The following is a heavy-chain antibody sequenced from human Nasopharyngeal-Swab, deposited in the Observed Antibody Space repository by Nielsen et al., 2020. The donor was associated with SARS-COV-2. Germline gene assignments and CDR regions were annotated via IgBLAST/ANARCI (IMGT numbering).Heavy chain of an antibody. Sequence: GESLKISCAASGFTFSSYAMHWVRQAPGKGLEWVAVISYDGSNKYYADSVKGRFTISRDNSKNTLYLQMNSLRAEDTAVYYCARGTTATYCDYWGQGTLVTVSS. J-gene: IGHJ4*02. CDR2: ISYDGSNK. CDR3: ARGTTATYCDY. D-gene: IGHD4-17*01. CDR1: GFTFSSYA. V-gene: IGHV3-30*04.